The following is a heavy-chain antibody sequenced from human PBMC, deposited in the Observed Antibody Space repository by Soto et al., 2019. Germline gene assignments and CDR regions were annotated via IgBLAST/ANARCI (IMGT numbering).Heavy chain of an antibody. Sequence: GGSLRLSCAASGFTFDDYAMHWVRQAPGKGLEWVSGISWNSGSIGYADSVKGRFTISRDNAKNSLYLQMNSLRAEDTALYYCAKATCAAMVKDCSYFDLWGRGTLVTVSS. J-gene: IGHJ2*01. CDR1: GFTFDDYA. V-gene: IGHV3-9*01. CDR3: AKATCAAMVKDCSYFDL. CDR2: ISWNSGSI. D-gene: IGHD5-18*01.